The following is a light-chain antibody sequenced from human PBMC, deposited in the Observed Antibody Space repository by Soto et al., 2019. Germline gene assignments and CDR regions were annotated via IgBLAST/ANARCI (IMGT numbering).Light chain of an antibody. CDR2: AAS. V-gene: IGKV1-27*01. Sequence: DIQKTQYPSSLSASVGDRGTITCRASQGISKYLAWYQQIPGKVPKLLISAASTLQSGVPSRFSGSGSGTDFTLTISSLQPEDVATYYCQKYTNVPTFGGGTKVEIK. CDR3: QKYTNVPT. J-gene: IGKJ4*01. CDR1: QGISKY.